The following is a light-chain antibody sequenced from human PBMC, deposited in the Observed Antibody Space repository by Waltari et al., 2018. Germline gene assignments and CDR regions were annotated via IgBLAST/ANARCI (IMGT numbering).Light chain of an antibody. Sequence: EIVLTQSPGTLSLSPGERATLSCRASQSVSSNFLAWYQKKPGQAPRLLIYGASSRATGIPDRVSGSGSVTDFTLTISRLEPEDFAVYYCQQYGSSPLTFGGGTKVEIK. CDR1: QSVSSNF. V-gene: IGKV3-20*01. CDR2: GAS. CDR3: QQYGSSPLT. J-gene: IGKJ4*01.